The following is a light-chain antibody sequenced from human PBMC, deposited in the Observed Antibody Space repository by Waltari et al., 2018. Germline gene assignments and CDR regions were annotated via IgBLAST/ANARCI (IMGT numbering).Light chain of an antibody. V-gene: IGLV1-44*01. CDR1: SSNIGRNP. Sequence: QSVLTQPPSASGTPGQRVTISCSGSSSNIGRNPVNWYQQLPGTAPKLLIYNNGQRPSGVPDRFSGSKSGTSASLAISGLQSEDEADYYCAAWDDSRNGPVFGGGTKLPVL. CDR2: NNG. CDR3: AAWDDSRNGPV. J-gene: IGLJ3*02.